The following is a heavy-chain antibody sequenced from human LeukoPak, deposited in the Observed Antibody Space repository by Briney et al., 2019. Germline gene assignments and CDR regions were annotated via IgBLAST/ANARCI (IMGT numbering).Heavy chain of an antibody. CDR2: ISAYNGNT. J-gene: IGHJ4*02. D-gene: IGHD2-2*01. CDR1: GYTFTSYG. V-gene: IGHV1-18*01. Sequence: ASVKVSCKASGYTFTSYGISWVRQAPGQGLEWMGWISAYNGNTNYAQKLQGRVTMTTDTSTSTAYMELRSLRSDDTAVYYCASRTVDRYCSSAVCWGGPNYWGQGTLVTVSS. CDR3: ASRTVDRYCSSAVCWGGPNY.